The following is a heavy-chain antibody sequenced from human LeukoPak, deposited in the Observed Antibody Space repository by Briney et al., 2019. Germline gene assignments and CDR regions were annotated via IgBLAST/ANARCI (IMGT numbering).Heavy chain of an antibody. V-gene: IGHV3-9*01. D-gene: IGHD1-26*01. CDR1: GFTFDDYA. CDR2: ISWNSGSI. CDR3: AKDMGNSDDY. J-gene: IGHJ4*02. Sequence: PGGSLRLSCAASGFTFDDYAMHWVRQAPGKGLEWVSGISWNSGSIGYADPVKGRFTISRDNAKNSLYLQMNSLRAEDTALYYCAKDMGNSDDYWGQGTLVTVSS.